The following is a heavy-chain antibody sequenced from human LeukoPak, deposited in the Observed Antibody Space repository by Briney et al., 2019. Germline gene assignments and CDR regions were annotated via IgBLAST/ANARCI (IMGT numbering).Heavy chain of an antibody. CDR3: AEPGITMIGGV. J-gene: IGHJ6*04. V-gene: IGHV3-48*03. CDR2: ISSSGSTI. D-gene: IGHD3-10*02. Sequence: TGGSLRLSCAASGFTFSSYEMNSVRQAPGKGLEWVSYISSSGSTIYYADSVKGRFTISRDKAKNSLYLQMNSLRAEDTAVYYCAEPGITMIGGVWGKGTTVTISS. CDR1: GFTFSSYE.